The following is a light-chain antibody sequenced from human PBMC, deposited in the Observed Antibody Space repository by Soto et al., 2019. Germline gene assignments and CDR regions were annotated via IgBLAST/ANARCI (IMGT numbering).Light chain of an antibody. CDR1: QSISIN. CDR3: QQYHKWPIT. V-gene: IGKV3-15*01. CDR2: RTS. J-gene: IGKJ5*01. Sequence: EIVMTQSPPTLSVSPGERATLSCRASQSISINLAWYQQNPGQAPRLLIYRTSTRVTGIPARFSGSGSETGFTLTISSLQSEDSAVYYCQQYHKWPITFGQGTRLDSK.